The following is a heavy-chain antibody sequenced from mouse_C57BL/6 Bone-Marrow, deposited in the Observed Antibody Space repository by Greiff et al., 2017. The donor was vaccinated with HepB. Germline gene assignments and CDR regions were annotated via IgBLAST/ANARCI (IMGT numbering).Heavy chain of an antibody. Sequence: EVQLQQSGGGLVKPGGSLKLSCAASGFTFSSYAMSWVRQTPEKRLEWVATISDGGSYTYYPDNVKGRFTISRDNAKNNLYLQMSHLKSEDTAMYYCARAVWSPQGYFDVWGTGTTVTVAS. CDR3: ARAVWSPQGYFDV. J-gene: IGHJ1*03. D-gene: IGHD2-10*02. CDR2: ISDGGSYT. CDR1: GFTFSSYA. V-gene: IGHV5-4*01.